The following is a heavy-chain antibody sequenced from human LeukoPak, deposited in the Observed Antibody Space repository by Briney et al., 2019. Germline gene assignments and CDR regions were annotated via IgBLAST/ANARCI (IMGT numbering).Heavy chain of an antibody. D-gene: IGHD5-24*01. CDR2: IYYTGNT. V-gene: IGHV4-59*01. CDR1: GGSISSYY. J-gene: IGHJ4*02. Sequence: PSETLSLTCIVSGGSISSYYWSWIRQPPGKGLEWIGYIYYTGNTNYNPSLKSRVTISVDSSKNQFSLSLRSVTAADTAVYYCARIAPLDGYRFDYWGQGTLVTVSS. CDR3: ARIAPLDGYRFDY.